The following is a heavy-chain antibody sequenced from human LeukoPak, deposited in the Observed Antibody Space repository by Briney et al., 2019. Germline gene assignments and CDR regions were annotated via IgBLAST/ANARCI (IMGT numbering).Heavy chain of an antibody. V-gene: IGHV1-69*02. CDR1: GGTFSSYT. J-gene: IGHJ4*02. Sequence: SVKVSRKASGGTFSSYTISWVRQAPGQGLEWMGRIIPILGIANYAQKFQGRATITADKSTSTAYMELSSLRSEDTAVYYCALLTIFGVVIAGDHYWGQGTLVTVSS. CDR2: IIPILGIA. CDR3: ALLTIFGVVIAGDHY. D-gene: IGHD3-3*01.